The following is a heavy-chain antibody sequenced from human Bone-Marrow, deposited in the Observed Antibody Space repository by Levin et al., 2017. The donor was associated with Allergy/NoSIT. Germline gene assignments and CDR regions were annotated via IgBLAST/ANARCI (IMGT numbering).Heavy chain of an antibody. Sequence: SETLSLTCTVSGGSISDSTYYWGWIRQSPGRGLEWIGTIFYTGSTYYNPSLKSRVTISVDTSKNNYSLRLRSVTAADTAIYYCARTKMSWFDPWGQGILVTVSS. V-gene: IGHV4-39*07. CDR2: IFYTGST. J-gene: IGHJ5*02. CDR3: ARTKMSWFDP. CDR1: GGSISDSTYY.